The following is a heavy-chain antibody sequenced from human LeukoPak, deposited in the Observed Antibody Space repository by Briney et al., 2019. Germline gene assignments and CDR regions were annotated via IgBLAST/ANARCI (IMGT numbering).Heavy chain of an antibody. CDR3: AKDYGDYGHYFDY. CDR1: GFTFSSYG. Sequence: PGGSLRLSCAASGFTFSSYGMHWVRQAPGKGLEWVAFIRYDGSNKYYADSVKGRFTISRDNSKNTLYLQMNSLRAEDTAVYYCAKDYGDYGHYFDYWGQGTLVTVSS. J-gene: IGHJ4*02. CDR2: IRYDGSNK. V-gene: IGHV3-30*02. D-gene: IGHD4-17*01.